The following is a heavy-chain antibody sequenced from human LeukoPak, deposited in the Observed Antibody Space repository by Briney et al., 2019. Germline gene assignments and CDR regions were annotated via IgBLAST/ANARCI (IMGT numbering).Heavy chain of an antibody. CDR2: ISWNGGSI. J-gene: IGHJ4*02. D-gene: IGHD5-18*01. V-gene: IGHV3-9*01. Sequence: PRGSLRLSCAASGFTFDDYAMHWVRQAPGKGLEWVSGISWNGGSIGYADSVKGRFTISRDNAKNTLYLQMNSLRAEDTAVYYCARDGYSFGHDFDYWGQGTLVTVSS. CDR3: ARDGYSFGHDFDY. CDR1: GFTFDDYA.